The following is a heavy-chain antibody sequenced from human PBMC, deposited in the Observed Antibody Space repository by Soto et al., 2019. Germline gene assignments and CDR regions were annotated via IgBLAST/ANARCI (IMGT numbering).Heavy chain of an antibody. CDR2: FDPEDGET. D-gene: IGHD2-15*01. Sequence: QVQLVQSGAEVKKPGASVKVSCKVSGYTLTDLSMHWVRQAPGKVLEWMGGFDPEDGETIYAQKFQGRVTMTEDTSTDTAYMELSSLRSEDTAVYYCATRTEGYCSGGSCWYYFDYWGQGTLVTVSS. J-gene: IGHJ4*02. CDR3: ATRTEGYCSGGSCWYYFDY. V-gene: IGHV1-24*01. CDR1: GYTLTDLS.